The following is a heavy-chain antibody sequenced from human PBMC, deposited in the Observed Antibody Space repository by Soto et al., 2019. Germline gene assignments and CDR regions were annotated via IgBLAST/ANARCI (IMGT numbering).Heavy chain of an antibody. V-gene: IGHV1-2*02. CDR1: GYTFTGYY. D-gene: IGHD6-19*01. Sequence: ASVKVSCKASGYTFTGYYMHWVRQAPGQGLEWMGWINPNSGGTNYAQKFQGRVTMTRDTSISTAYMELSRLRSDDTTVYYCARDPTGYSSGWQNTRTKCNWFDPWGQGTLVTVSS. CDR3: ARDPTGYSSGWQNTRTKCNWFDP. J-gene: IGHJ5*02. CDR2: INPNSGGT.